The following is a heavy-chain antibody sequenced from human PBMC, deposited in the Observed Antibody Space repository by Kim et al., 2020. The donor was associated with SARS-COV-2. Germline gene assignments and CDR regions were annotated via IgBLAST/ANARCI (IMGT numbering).Heavy chain of an antibody. D-gene: IGHD6-19*01. V-gene: IGHV3-21*01. CDR2: ISSSSSHI. Sequence: GGSLRLSCAASGFTFSSYNMKWVRQAPGKGLEWVSSISSSSSHIYYADSVKGRFTISRDNAKNSLYLQMNSLRAEDTAVYYCARDREGAVAGLYYYYGMDVWGQGTTVTVSS. CDR3: ARDREGAVAGLYYYYGMDV. CDR1: GFTFSSYN. J-gene: IGHJ6*02.